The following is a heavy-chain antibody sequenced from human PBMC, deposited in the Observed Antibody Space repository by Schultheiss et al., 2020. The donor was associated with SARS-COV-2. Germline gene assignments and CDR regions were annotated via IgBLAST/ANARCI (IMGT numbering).Heavy chain of an antibody. V-gene: IGHV3-15*01. D-gene: IGHD6-19*01. CDR1: GFTFSNAW. Sequence: GGSLRLSCAASGFTFSNAWMSWVRQAPGKGLEWVGRIKSKTDGGTTDYAAPVKGRFTISRDDSKNTLYLQMNSLKTEDTAVYYCTTVSPLDSSGWPDYYYGMDVWGQGTTVTVSS. J-gene: IGHJ6*02. CDR2: IKSKTDGGTT. CDR3: TTVSPLDSSGWPDYYYGMDV.